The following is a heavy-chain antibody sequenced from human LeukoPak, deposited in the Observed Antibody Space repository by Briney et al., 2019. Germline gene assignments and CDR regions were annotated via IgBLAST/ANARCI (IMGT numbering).Heavy chain of an antibody. J-gene: IGHJ4*02. CDR1: GGSFSGYY. V-gene: IGHV4-34*01. CDR3: AREGNSVYYYGSGIHY. Sequence: SETLSLTCAVYGGSFSGYYWSWIRQPPGKGLEWIGEINHSGSTNYNPSPKSRVTISVDTSKNQFSLKLSSVTAADTAVYYCAREGNSVYYYGSGIHYWGQGTLVTVSS. CDR2: INHSGST. D-gene: IGHD3-10*01.